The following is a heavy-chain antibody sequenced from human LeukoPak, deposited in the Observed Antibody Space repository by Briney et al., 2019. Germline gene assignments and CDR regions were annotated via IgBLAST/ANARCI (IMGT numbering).Heavy chain of an antibody. J-gene: IGHJ4*02. D-gene: IGHD6-19*01. CDR1: GGTFSSYA. V-gene: IGHV3-30*04. CDR3: ASAGYSSGWSFDY. CDR2: ISYDGSNK. Sequence: SCKASGGTFSSYAMHWVRQAPGKGLEWVAVISYDGSNKYYADSVKGRFTISRDNSKNTLYLQMNSLRAEDTAVYYCASAGYSSGWSFDYWGQGTLVTVSS.